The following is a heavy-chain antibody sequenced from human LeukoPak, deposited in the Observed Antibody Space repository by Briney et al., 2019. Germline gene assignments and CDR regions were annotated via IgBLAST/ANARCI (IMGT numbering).Heavy chain of an antibody. CDR1: GFTFSDYY. CDR2: SSTSGSPI. V-gene: IGHV3-11*01. J-gene: IGHJ2*01. Sequence: GGSLRFSCAASGFTFSDYYMSWIRQAPGKGLEWVAYSSTSGSPISYADSVKGRFTISRDNAQNSLYLQMKSLRAEDTAVYYCAREPQSWYFDLWGRGTLVIVSS. D-gene: IGHD1-14*01. CDR3: AREPQSWYFDL.